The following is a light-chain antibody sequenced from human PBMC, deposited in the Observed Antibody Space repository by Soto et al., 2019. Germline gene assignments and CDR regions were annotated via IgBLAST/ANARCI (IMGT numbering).Light chain of an antibody. Sequence: DIQITQSPSSLSASVEDRVIITCRASQSISNHLNWYQQIKGKAPKLLIFAASSLQSGVPSRFSGIGSGTDCTLPLSRLQPEDFETYYCQQYYSYPQTFGGGTKVDIK. CDR1: QSISNH. CDR3: QQYYSYPQT. V-gene: IGKV1-39*01. J-gene: IGKJ4*01. CDR2: AAS.